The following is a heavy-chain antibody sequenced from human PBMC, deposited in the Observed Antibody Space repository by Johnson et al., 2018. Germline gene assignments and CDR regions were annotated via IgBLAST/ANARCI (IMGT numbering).Heavy chain of an antibody. CDR2: LSASGGTT. CDR1: GFTFSNYA. CDR3: AKSASYSFRFGMDV. D-gene: IGHD3-10*01. Sequence: EVQLVETGGGLVQPGGSLRLSCAASGFTFSNYAMNWVRQAPGKGLEWVSSLSASGGTTFYADSVKGRFTISRDNSKNALYLQMNSLRVEDTAVYYCAKSASYSFRFGMDVWGQGTTVTVSS. V-gene: IGHV3-23*04. J-gene: IGHJ6*02.